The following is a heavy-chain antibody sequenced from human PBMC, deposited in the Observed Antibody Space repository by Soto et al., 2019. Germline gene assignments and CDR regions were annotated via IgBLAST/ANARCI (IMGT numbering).Heavy chain of an antibody. V-gene: IGHV3-48*03. CDR3: ARFPHSDARSQXDY. D-gene: IGHD2-8*01. CDR1: GFTFSVYE. J-gene: IGHJ4*02. CDR2: ISSRGGLI. Sequence: GGSLRLSCAASGFTFSVYEMNWVRQAPGKGLEWISYISSRGGLIYYAYSVKGRFTISIDNAKNSLYLQMNNLRAEDTAVYYCARFPHSDARSQXDYWAQGPLVTXS.